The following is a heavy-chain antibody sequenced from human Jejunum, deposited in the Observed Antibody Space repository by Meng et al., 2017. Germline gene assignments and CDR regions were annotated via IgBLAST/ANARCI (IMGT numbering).Heavy chain of an antibody. CDR3: ARHDLFTI. CDR2: INHSGSS. CDR1: GGSFSGYY. Sequence: QVRLQQWGAGLLKPSETLSLTCAVYGGSFSGYYWSWVRQSPGKGLEWIAEINHSGSSNYNPSFQSRVTISVDRPRNQFSLKLSSVTAADTAVYYCARHDLFTIWGQGTLVTVSS. D-gene: IGHD3-10*01. J-gene: IGHJ4*02. V-gene: IGHV4-34*02.